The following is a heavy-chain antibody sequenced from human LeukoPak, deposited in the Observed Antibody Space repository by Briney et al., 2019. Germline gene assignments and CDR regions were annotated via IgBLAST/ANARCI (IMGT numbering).Heavy chain of an antibody. V-gene: IGHV3-30*18. CDR3: AKGNTMVRAYGMDV. J-gene: IGHJ6*02. Sequence: PGRSLRLSCAASGFTFSSYGMHWVRQAQGKGLEGVAVISYDGSNKYYADSVKGRFTISRDNSKNTLYLKMNSLRAEDTAVYYCAKGNTMVRAYGMDVWGQGTTVTVSS. CDR1: GFTFSSYG. D-gene: IGHD3-10*01. CDR2: ISYDGSNK.